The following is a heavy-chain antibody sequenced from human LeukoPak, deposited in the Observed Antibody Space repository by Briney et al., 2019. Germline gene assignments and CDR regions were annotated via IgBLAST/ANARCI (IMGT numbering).Heavy chain of an antibody. CDR2: INHSGST. J-gene: IGHJ4*02. D-gene: IGHD5-24*01. Sequence: PSETLSLTCAVYGGSFSGYYWSWIRQPPGKGLEWIGEINHSGSTNYNPSLKSRVTISVDTSKNQFSLKLSSVTAADTAVYYCARALPGHGYPDSWGQGTLVTVSS. CDR1: GGSFSGYY. V-gene: IGHV4-34*01. CDR3: ARALPGHGYPDS.